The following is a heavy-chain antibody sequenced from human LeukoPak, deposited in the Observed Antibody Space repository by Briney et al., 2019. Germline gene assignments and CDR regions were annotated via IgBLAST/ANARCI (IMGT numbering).Heavy chain of an antibody. V-gene: IGHV4-59*01. Sequence: SETLSLTCTVSGGSISSYYWSWIPQPPGKRLEWIGHIYYSGSTNYNPSLKSRVTISVDTSKNQFSLTLSSVTAADTAVYYCASRSSIWSGYQDTLYYFDSWGQGTLVTVSS. CDR1: GGSISSYY. D-gene: IGHD3-3*01. J-gene: IGHJ4*02. CDR2: IYYSGST. CDR3: ASRSSIWSGYQDTLYYFDS.